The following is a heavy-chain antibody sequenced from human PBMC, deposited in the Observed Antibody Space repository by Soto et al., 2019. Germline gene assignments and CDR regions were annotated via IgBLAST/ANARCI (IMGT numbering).Heavy chain of an antibody. V-gene: IGHV3-33*01. CDR3: ARDRRKGYYDFWSGYPETLQYYGMDV. CDR1: GFTFSSYG. Sequence: GGSLRLSCAASGFTFSSYGMHWVRQAPGKGLEWVAVIWYDGSNKYYADSVKGRFTISRDNSKNTLYLQMNSLRAEDTAVYYCARDRRKGYYDFWSGYPETLQYYGMDVWGQGTTVTVSS. CDR2: IWYDGSNK. J-gene: IGHJ6*02. D-gene: IGHD3-3*01.